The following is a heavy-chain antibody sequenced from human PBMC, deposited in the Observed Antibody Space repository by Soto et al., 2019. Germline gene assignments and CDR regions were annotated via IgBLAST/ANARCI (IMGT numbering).Heavy chain of an antibody. D-gene: IGHD6-13*01. J-gene: IGHJ4*02. V-gene: IGHV3-66*01. CDR3: ARTLASARQVDY. CDR2: MYTSGRT. CDR1: GFTVSSNY. Sequence: EMRLVESGGGLVQPGGSLRLSCAVSGFTVSSNYMTWVRQPPGKGLEWVSVMYTSGRTYYGDSVKGRVTISRDNSKNTLYLQMNSLRVEDTAVYYCARTLASARQVDYWGQGTLVTVSS.